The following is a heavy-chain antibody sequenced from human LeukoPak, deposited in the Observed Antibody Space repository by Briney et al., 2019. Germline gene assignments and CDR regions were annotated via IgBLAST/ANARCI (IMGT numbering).Heavy chain of an antibody. CDR1: GFPFNAYW. CDR2: IRQDGDTK. D-gene: IGHD3-10*01. V-gene: IGHV3-7*03. Sequence: GGSLRLSCAASGFPFNAYWMTWVRQAPGKGLEWVANIRQDGDTKYYVDSVKGRFTISRDNAMNSLYLQMNSLRAEDTAIYYCARSLPYGTTWFGRSDFWGQGTLVTVSS. J-gene: IGHJ4*02. CDR3: ARSLPYGTTWFGRSDF.